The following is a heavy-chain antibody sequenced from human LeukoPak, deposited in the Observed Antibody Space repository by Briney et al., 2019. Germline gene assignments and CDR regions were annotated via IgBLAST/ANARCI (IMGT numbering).Heavy chain of an antibody. D-gene: IGHD2-2*02. CDR1: GVSISSNY. CDR3: ARGSGYCSSTSCYKEYYFDY. J-gene: IGHJ4*02. CDR2: ISYSGDT. V-gene: IGHV4-59*01. Sequence: SETLSLTCTVSGVSISSNYWGWIRQPPGKGLEWIGYISYSGDTNYIPSLKSRVTISRDTSKNQFSLRLRSVTAADTAVYYCARGSGYCSSTSCYKEYYFDYWGQGTLVTVSS.